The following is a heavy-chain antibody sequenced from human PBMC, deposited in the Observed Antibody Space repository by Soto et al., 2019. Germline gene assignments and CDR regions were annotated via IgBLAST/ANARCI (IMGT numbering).Heavy chain of an antibody. D-gene: IGHD3-22*01. Sequence: PSETLSLTCTVSGGSTTSGGYYWNWIRQPPGKGLEWIAYIHHSGSNYHNPSLKSRVSISVDTSKNQLSLKLSSVTAADTAVYYCAREPYHYDSSGYYDYWGQGTLVTVSS. J-gene: IGHJ4*02. CDR1: GGSTTSGGYY. V-gene: IGHV4-31*03. CDR2: IHHSGSN. CDR3: AREPYHYDSSGYYDY.